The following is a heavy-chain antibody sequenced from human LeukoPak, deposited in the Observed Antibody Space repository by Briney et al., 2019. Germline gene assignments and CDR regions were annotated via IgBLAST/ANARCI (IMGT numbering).Heavy chain of an antibody. J-gene: IGHJ4*02. V-gene: IGHV1-69*05. CDR1: GGTFSSYA. CDR3: ARGPFVGYSGYDYVDY. Sequence: VASVKVSCKASGGTFSSYAISWVRQAPGQALEWMGGIIAIFGTANYAQKFQGRVTITTDESTSTAYMELSSLRSEDTAVYYCARGPFVGYSGYDYVDYWGQGTLVTVSS. D-gene: IGHD5-12*01. CDR2: IIAIFGTA.